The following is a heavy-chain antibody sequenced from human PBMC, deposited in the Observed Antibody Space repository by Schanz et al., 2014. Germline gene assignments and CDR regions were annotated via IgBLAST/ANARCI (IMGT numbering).Heavy chain of an antibody. CDR3: AKHRHYADNNGYPGIDY. J-gene: IGHJ4*02. V-gene: IGHV3-66*04. CDR1: GFTVSTNF. CDR2: IYSGGST. Sequence: EVQLVESGGGLVQPGGSLRISCAASGFTVSTNFLSWVRQAPGKGLEWVSLIYSGGSTYYADSVKGRFTISRDISRKTLSLQMNSLRAEDTAVYYCAKHRHYADNNGYPGIDYWGQGTLVTVS. D-gene: IGHD3-16*01.